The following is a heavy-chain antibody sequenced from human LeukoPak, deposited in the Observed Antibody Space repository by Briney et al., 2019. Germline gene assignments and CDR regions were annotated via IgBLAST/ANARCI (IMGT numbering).Heavy chain of an antibody. CDR3: ARRDDSSSWYWCDP. Sequence: ASVKVSCKASGYTFTSYPIRWVRQAPGQGLEWMGWISAYNGNTNYAQKLQGRVTMTTDTSTSTAYMELRSLRSDDTAVYYCARRDDSSSWYWCDPWGEGTLVTVSS. CDR1: GYTFTSYP. D-gene: IGHD6-13*01. V-gene: IGHV1-18*01. J-gene: IGHJ5*02. CDR2: ISAYNGNT.